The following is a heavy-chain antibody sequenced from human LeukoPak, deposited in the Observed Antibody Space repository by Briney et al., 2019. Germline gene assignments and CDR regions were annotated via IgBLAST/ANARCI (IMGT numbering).Heavy chain of an antibody. Sequence: GGSLRLSCAASGFTFSSYWMHWVRQAPGKGLVWVSRINSDGSSTSYADSVKGRFTISRDNAKNTLYLQMNSLGAEDTALYYCARETLINVDAFDIWGQGTMVTVSS. CDR1: GFTFSSYW. D-gene: IGHD3-16*01. CDR2: INSDGSST. V-gene: IGHV3-74*01. J-gene: IGHJ3*02. CDR3: ARETLINVDAFDI.